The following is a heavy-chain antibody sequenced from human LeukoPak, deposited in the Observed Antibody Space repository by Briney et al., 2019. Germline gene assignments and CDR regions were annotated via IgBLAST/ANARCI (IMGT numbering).Heavy chain of an antibody. D-gene: IGHD1-26*01. J-gene: IGHJ4*02. CDR1: GLIFSSNY. CDR2: IYSGGST. CDR3: ARVWANSGNFYGEDY. V-gene: IGHV3-53*01. Sequence: GGSLRLSCAVSGLIFSSNYTSWVRQAPGKGLEWVSVIYSGGSTYYADSVKGRFTISRDNSKNTLYLQMNSLRAEDTAVYYCARVWANSGNFYGEDYWGQGTLVTVSS.